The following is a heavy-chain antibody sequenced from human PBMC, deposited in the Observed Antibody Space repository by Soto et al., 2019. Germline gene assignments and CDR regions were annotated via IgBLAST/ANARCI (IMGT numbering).Heavy chain of an antibody. J-gene: IGHJ5*02. CDR1: GGSISSGGYY. Sequence: QVQLQESGPGLVKPSQTLSLTCTVSGGSISSGGYYWSWIRQHPGKGLEWIGYIYYSGSTYYTPSLKSRVTISVDTSKNLFSLKLSSVTAADTAVYYCARDFRLRFLEWLGFDPWGQGTLVTVSS. CDR2: IYYSGST. CDR3: ARDFRLRFLEWLGFDP. V-gene: IGHV4-31*03. D-gene: IGHD3-3*01.